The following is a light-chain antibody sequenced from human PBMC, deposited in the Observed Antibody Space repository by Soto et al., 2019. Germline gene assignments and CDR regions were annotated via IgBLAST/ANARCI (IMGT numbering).Light chain of an antibody. Sequence: EIVLTQSPDTLSLSPGDGATLSCRASQSVSSSYLAWYQQKPGQAPRLLIYGASSRATGIPDRFSGSGSGTDVTLTISRLEPEDFAVYYCQQYGSSPLTCGGGTKVEIK. CDR2: GAS. V-gene: IGKV3-20*01. J-gene: IGKJ4*01. CDR1: QSVSSSY. CDR3: QQYGSSPLT.